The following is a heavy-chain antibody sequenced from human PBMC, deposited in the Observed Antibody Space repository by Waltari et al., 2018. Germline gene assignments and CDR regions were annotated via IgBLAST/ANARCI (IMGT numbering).Heavy chain of an antibody. Sequence: QVQLVESGGGVVQPGRSLRLSCAASGFPFSSYAMPWVRQAPGKGLEWVAVISYDGSNKYYADSVKGRFTISRDNSKNTLYLQMNSLRAEDTAVYYCASLKAGSSSHADSGYWGQGTLVTVSS. V-gene: IGHV3-30-3*01. J-gene: IGHJ4*02. D-gene: IGHD6-6*01. CDR3: ASLKAGSSSHADSGY. CDR1: GFPFSSYA. CDR2: ISYDGSNK.